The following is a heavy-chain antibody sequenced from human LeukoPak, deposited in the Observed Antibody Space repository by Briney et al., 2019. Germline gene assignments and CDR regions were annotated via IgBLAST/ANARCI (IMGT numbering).Heavy chain of an antibody. CDR3: AREHPCNYDYVWGSYRYYFDY. CDR2: IKQDGSEK. D-gene: IGHD3-16*02. V-gene: IGHV3-7*01. CDR1: GFTFSSYW. J-gene: IGHJ4*02. Sequence: GGSLRLSCAASGFTFSSYWMSWVRQAPGKGLEWVANIKQDGSEKYYVDSVKGRFTISRDNAKNSLYLQMNSLRAEDTAVYYCAREHPCNYDYVWGSYRYYFDYWGQGTLVTVSS.